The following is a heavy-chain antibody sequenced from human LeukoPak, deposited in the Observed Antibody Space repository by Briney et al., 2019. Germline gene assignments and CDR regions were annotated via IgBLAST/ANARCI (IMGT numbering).Heavy chain of an antibody. J-gene: IGHJ4*02. CDR3: ARGPHLHDYGDYYFDY. Sequence: GESLQISCQGSGYSFTSYWIGWVRQLPGKGLEWMGIIYPGDSDTRYSPSFQGQVTISADKSISTAYLQWSSLKASDTAMYYCARGPHLHDYGDYYFDYWGQGTLVTVSS. CDR2: IYPGDSDT. D-gene: IGHD4-17*01. CDR1: GYSFTSYW. V-gene: IGHV5-51*01.